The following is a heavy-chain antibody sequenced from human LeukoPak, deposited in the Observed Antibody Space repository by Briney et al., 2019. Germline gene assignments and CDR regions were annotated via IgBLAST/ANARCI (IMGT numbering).Heavy chain of an antibody. D-gene: IGHD3-22*01. CDR1: GGSISSYY. V-gene: IGHV4-4*09. J-gene: IGHJ3*02. CDR2: IYTSGST. CDR3: ARAKYYYVSSGYYYVGAFDI. Sequence: SETLSLTCTDSGGSISSYYWSWIRQPPGKGLEWIGYIYTSGSTNYNPSLKSRVTISVDTSKNQFSLKLSSVTAADTAVYYCARAKYYYVSSGYYYVGAFDIWGQGTMVTVSS.